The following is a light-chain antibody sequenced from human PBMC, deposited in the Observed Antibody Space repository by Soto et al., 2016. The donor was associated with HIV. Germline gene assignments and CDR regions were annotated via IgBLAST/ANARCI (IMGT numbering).Light chain of an antibody. V-gene: IGLV3-21*03. CDR2: DDI. J-gene: IGLJ1*01. CDR1: NIGTKS. CDR3: QVWDSSSNHYV. Sequence: SYVLTQPPSVSVAPGKTARISCGGNNIGTKSVHWYQQKPGQAPVLVVYDDIDRPSGIPERFSASNSGNTATLIISRVEAGDEADYYCQVWDSSSNHYVFGFGTKGHRP.